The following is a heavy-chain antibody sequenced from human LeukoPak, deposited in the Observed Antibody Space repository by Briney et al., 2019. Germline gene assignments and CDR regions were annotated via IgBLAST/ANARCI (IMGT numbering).Heavy chain of an antibody. Sequence: SETLSLTCAVYGGSFSGYYWSWIRQPPGKGLERIGEINHSGSTNYNPSLKSRVTISVDTSKNQFSLKLSSVTAADTAVYYCARGPSTTVEHYYYYGMDVWGQGTTVTVSS. CDR3: ARGPSTTVEHYYYYGMDV. V-gene: IGHV4-34*01. CDR1: GGSFSGYY. CDR2: INHSGST. J-gene: IGHJ6*02. D-gene: IGHD4-23*01.